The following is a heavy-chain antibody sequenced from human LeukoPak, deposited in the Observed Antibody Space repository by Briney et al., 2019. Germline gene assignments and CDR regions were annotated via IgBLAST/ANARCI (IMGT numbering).Heavy chain of an antibody. CDR3: ASGYCGGACQLGGVDM. J-gene: IGHJ3*02. D-gene: IGHD2-21*02. V-gene: IGHV4-59*01. CDR2: THYSGST. Sequence: SEILSLTCTVSGGSISSYYWSWLRQPPGKGLEYIGYTHYSGSTNYNPSLKSRVTISLDTSGNQFSLKLSSVTAADTAVYYCASGYCGGACQLGGVDMWGQGIMVTVSS. CDR1: GGSISSYY.